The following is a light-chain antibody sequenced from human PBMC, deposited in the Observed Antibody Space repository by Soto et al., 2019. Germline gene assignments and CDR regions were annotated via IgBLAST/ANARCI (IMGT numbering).Light chain of an antibody. V-gene: IGKV1-33*01. CDR2: XAS. Sequence: QMTQSPSSLSASVGDRFTITCQASQDISNYLNWYQQKPGTAPNLLXYXASNLETGVPSRFSGSGCVTDFTVTISSLQPEDIASYYCQQYDNFPRAINFGQGTRLEIK. J-gene: IGKJ5*01. CDR3: QQYDNFPRAIN. CDR1: QDISNY.